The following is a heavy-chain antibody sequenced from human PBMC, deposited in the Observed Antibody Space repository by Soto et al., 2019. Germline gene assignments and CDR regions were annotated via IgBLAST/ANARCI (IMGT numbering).Heavy chain of an antibody. CDR3: ARLVYDTRLNYMYFYF. V-gene: IGHV4-4*02. CDR2: IFHDGTA. J-gene: IGHJ4*02. D-gene: IGHD3-10*01. CDR1: GVSISSGNW. Sequence: SETLSLTCAVSGVSISSGNWWTWVRQTPQRGLEYIGEIFHDGTANYYPSFERRVAISVDTSKNQFSLKLTSVTAADTAIYFCARLVYDTRLNYMYFYFWGQGALVTV.